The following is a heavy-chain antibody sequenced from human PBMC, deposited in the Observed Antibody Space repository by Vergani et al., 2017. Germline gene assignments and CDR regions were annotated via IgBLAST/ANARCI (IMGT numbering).Heavy chain of an antibody. V-gene: IGHV6-1*01. CDR1: GDSISSNSAA. J-gene: IGHJ3*02. CDR2: TYYRSKWFN. Sequence: QVHLQQSGPGLVKPSQTLSLTCAISGDSISSNSAAWSWIRQSPSRGLEWLGRTYYRSKWFNDYTISVKSRMTINPDTSKNQLSLQLDSVTPEDTAVYFCARGDSSRRAFDIWGQGTMVTVSS. CDR3: ARGDSSRRAFDI. D-gene: IGHD6-13*01.